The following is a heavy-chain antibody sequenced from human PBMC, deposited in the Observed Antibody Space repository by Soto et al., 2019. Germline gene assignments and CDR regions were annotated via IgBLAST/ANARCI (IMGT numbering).Heavy chain of an antibody. J-gene: IGHJ4*02. D-gene: IGHD5-18*01. CDR3: AKYSDTAMIEFDY. CDR1: GFTFSSYA. Sequence: EVQLLESGGGLVQPGGSLRLSCAASGFTFSSYAMSWVRQAPGKGLEWVSTISGSGGSTYYADSVKGRFTISRDNSKNTLYLQMDSLRTEDTAVYYRAKYSDTAMIEFDYWGQGTLVTVSS. V-gene: IGHV3-23*01. CDR2: ISGSGGST.